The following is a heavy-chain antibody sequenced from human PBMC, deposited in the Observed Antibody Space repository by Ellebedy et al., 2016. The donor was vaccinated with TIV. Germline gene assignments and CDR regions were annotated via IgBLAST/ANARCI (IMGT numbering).Heavy chain of an antibody. J-gene: IGHJ4*02. CDR1: GGSINTADYF. CDR3: ASDLYDSGGHYYATG. Sequence: SETLSLXXTVSGGSINTADYFWAWLRQPPGKGLEWIAYISYSGSSYDSPSLTSRVSMSIDTSKNQFSLKLSSVTAADTAVYYCASDLYDSGGHYYATGWGQGTLVTVSS. V-gene: IGHV4-30-4*01. D-gene: IGHD3-22*01. CDR2: ISYSGSS.